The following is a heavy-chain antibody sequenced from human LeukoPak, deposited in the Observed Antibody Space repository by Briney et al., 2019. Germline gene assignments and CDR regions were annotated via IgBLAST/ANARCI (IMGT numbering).Heavy chain of an antibody. V-gene: IGHV3-30*18. D-gene: IGHD6-19*01. Sequence: GRSLRLSCAASGFTFSSYGMHWVRQAPGKGLEWVAVISYDGSNKYYADSVKGRFTISRDNSNNTLYLQMNSLRAEDTAVYYCAKGSGSGWYGWFDPWGQGTLATVSS. CDR1: GFTFSSYG. CDR2: ISYDGSNK. J-gene: IGHJ5*02. CDR3: AKGSGSGWYGWFDP.